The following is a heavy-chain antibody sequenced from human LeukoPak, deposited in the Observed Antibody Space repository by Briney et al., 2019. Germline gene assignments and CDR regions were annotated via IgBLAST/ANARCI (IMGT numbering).Heavy chain of an antibody. J-gene: IGHJ6*03. CDR2: ISYDGSNK. D-gene: IGHD6-13*01. V-gene: IGHV3-30*04. CDR1: GFTFSSYA. CDR3: ARDYSSSWYFPPYYYMDV. Sequence: GGSLRLSCAASGFTFSSYAMHWVRQAPGKGLEWVAVISYDGSNKYYADSVKGRFTISRDNSKNTLYLQMNSLRAEDTAVYYCARDYSSSWYFPPYYYMDVWGKGTTVTASS.